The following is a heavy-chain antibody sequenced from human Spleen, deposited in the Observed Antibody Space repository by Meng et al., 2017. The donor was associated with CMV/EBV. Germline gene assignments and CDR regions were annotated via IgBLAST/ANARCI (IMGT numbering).Heavy chain of an antibody. Sequence: GESLKISCSASGFTFSNYWMTWVRQAPGKGLEWVANIKQDGTTKYYVDSVKGRFTISRDNAKNSVYLQMNSLRAGDSAVYYCARAAHSRDSFWGQGTLVTVSS. CDR2: IKQDGTTK. CDR1: GFTFSNYW. D-gene: IGHD2-21*02. J-gene: IGHJ4*02. CDR3: ARAAHSRDSF. V-gene: IGHV3-7*01.